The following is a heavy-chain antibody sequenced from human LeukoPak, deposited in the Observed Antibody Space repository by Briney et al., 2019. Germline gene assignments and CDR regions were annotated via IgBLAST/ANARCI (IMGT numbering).Heavy chain of an antibody. CDR1: GFTFRSYW. CDR3: ARGWGDCTTVSCYTGGDVFDM. Sequence: PGGSLRLSCVASGFTFRSYWMSWVRQAPGKGLEWVANIKQDGSEKYYVDSVKGRSTISRDNTKNSLFLQMNSLRAEDTAVYYCARGWGDCTTVSCYTGGDVFDMWGQGTMVTVSS. CDR2: IKQDGSEK. J-gene: IGHJ3*02. V-gene: IGHV3-7*01. D-gene: IGHD2-2*02.